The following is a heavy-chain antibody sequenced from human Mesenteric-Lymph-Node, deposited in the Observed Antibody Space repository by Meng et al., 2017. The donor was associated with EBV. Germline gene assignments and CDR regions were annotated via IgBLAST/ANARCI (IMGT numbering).Heavy chain of an antibody. Sequence: QVHRQEGGPGLVKPSETLSLPCAVYGGSFSGYYWSWIRQPPGKGLEWIGEINHSGSTNYNPSLKSRVTISVDTSKNQFSLKLSSVTAADTAVYYCARGVYYGDYAFGYWGQGTLVTVSS. J-gene: IGHJ4*02. V-gene: IGHV4-34*01. D-gene: IGHD4-17*01. CDR2: INHSGST. CDR3: ARGVYYGDYAFGY. CDR1: GGSFSGYY.